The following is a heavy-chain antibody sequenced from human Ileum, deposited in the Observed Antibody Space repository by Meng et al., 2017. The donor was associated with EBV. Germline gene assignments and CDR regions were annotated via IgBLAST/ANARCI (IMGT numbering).Heavy chain of an antibody. Sequence: QVLGVRHEGGGISPEPSLTVSCKCSGDTVTSYGFSWVRQATRQGLDWMGCIIPIFGTATYSQKFQGRVTITAEDSTSTAYMKLSSLESADKAVYYCAETSSSWYSGFDPWGQETLVTVSS. V-gene: IGHV1-69*01. CDR3: AETSSSWYSGFDP. CDR2: IIPIFGTA. J-gene: IGHJ5*02. D-gene: IGHD6-13*01. CDR1: GDTVTSYG.